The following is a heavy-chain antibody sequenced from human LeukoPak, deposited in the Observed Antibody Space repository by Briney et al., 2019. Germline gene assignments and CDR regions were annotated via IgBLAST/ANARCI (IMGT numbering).Heavy chain of an antibody. CDR1: GGSISGYS. CDR2: IYGSGDA. CDR3: ARDHDSSGIYYRGTFDI. V-gene: IGHV4-4*07. D-gene: IGHD3-22*01. J-gene: IGHJ3*02. Sequence: SETLSLTCTVSGGSISGYSWSWIRQPAGKGLEWIGRIYGSGDADYSPSLKSLVTMSVDTSKNQFSLKLSSVTAADSAVYYCARDHDSSGIYYRGTFDIWGQGTMVTVSS.